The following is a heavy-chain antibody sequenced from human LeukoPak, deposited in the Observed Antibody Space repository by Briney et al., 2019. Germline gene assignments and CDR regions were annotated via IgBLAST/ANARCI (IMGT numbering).Heavy chain of an antibody. V-gene: IGHV4-59*02. D-gene: IGHD3-22*01. CDR2: VYYVGST. Sequence: SETLSLTCIVSGASVRSHHWTWIRQPPGKGLEWIGKVYYVGSTSYSPSLKSRVTISLDTSKNQFSLEMNSVAAADTAVYYCARSGDSSAYYSFWGQGILVTVSS. J-gene: IGHJ4*02. CDR3: ARSGDSSAYYSF. CDR1: GASVRSHH.